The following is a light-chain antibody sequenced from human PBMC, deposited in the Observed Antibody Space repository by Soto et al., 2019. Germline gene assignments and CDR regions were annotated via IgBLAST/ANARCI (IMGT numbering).Light chain of an antibody. V-gene: IGLV2-14*01. Sequence: QSLLTQPASVSGSPGQSITISCPGTSSDVGGYNYVSWYQQHPSKAPKHMIYDVSNRPSGVSNRFSGSKSGNTASLTISGLQAEDEADYYCSSYTSSSTLYGFGTGTKVTVL. J-gene: IGLJ1*01. CDR2: DVS. CDR1: SSDVGGYNY. CDR3: SSYTSSSTLYG.